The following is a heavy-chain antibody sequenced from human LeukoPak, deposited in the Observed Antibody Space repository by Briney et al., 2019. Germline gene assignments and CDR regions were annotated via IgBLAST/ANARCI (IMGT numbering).Heavy chain of an antibody. CDR2: IISKSDGGTT. CDR1: GFSLSDAY. Sequence: GGSLRLSCAASGFSLSDAYMSWVRQPPGKRLEWIGRIISKSDGGTTDYAAPMQGRFIISRDDSKGTLYLQLNSLRTDDTAVYYCLAQYYFDYWGRGTLVTVSS. V-gene: IGHV3-15*01. D-gene: IGHD4-11*01. J-gene: IGHJ4*02. CDR3: LAQYYFDY.